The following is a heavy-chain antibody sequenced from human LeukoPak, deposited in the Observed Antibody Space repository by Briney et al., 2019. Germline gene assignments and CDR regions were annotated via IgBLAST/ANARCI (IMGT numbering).Heavy chain of an antibody. J-gene: IGHJ4*02. CDR2: INTSGSGT. CDR3: AKGVWDSSGWYLDY. V-gene: IGHV3-23*05. CDR1: GFTLSSYA. Sequence: GGSLRLSCAVSGFTLSSYAMSWVRQAPGKGLEWVSVINTSGSGTFYADSVKGRFTLSRDSSKNTLYLQMNSLRAEDTAVYYCAKGVWDSSGWYLDYWGQGTLVTVSS. D-gene: IGHD6-19*01.